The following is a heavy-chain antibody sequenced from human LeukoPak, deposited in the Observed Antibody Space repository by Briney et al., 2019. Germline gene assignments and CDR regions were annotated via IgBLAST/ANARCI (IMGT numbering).Heavy chain of an antibody. J-gene: IGHJ4*02. V-gene: IGHV3-7*01. CDR3: ARGRCSSTSCFFDY. D-gene: IGHD2-2*01. Sequence: GGSLRLSCAASGFTFSSYWMSWVHQAPGKGLEWVANIKQDGSEKYYVDSVKGRFTISRDNAKNSLSLQMNSLRAEDTAVCYCARGRCSSTSCFFDYWGQGTLVTVSS. CDR1: GFTFSSYW. CDR2: IKQDGSEK.